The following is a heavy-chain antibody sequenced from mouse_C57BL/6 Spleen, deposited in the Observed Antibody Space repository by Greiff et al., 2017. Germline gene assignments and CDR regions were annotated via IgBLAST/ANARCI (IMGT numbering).Heavy chain of an antibody. Sequence: VQLQQSGAELAKPGASVKLSCKASGYTFTSYWMHWVKQRPGQGLEWIGYINPSSGYTKYNQKFKDKATLTAEKSTSTAYMQLGSLTYEDSAVYYCARDDAMDYWGQGTSVTVSS. CDR3: ARDDAMDY. J-gene: IGHJ4*01. CDR1: GYTFTSYW. V-gene: IGHV1-7*01. CDR2: INPSSGYT.